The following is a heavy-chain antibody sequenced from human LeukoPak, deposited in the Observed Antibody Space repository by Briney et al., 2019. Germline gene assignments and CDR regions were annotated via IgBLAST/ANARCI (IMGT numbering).Heavy chain of an antibody. CDR1: GYSFTSYW. CDR2: IYPGDSDT. J-gene: IGHJ3*01. D-gene: IGHD3-10*01. V-gene: IGHV5-51*01. Sequence: NSGESLKISCKGSGYSFTSYWIGWVRQMPGKGLEWMGIIYPGDSDTRYSPSFQGQVTISADKSISTAYLQWSSLKASDTAMYYCAIDSSSWFGESVAWGQGTMVTVSS. CDR3: AIDSSSWFGESVA.